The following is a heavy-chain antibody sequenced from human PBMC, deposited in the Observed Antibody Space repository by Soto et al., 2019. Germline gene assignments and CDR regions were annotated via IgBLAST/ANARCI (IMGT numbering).Heavy chain of an antibody. D-gene: IGHD5-18*01. J-gene: IGHJ6*02. V-gene: IGHV4-31*03. CDR1: GGSISSGGYY. CDR2: IYYSGST. Sequence: QVQLQESGPGLVKPSQTLSLTCTVSGGSISSGGYYWSWIRQHPGMGLEWIGYIYYSGSTYYNPSLKSRVTISVDTSKNQFSLKLSSVTAADTAVYYCASRGYSYGFSLGMDVWGQGTTVTVSS. CDR3: ASRGYSYGFSLGMDV.